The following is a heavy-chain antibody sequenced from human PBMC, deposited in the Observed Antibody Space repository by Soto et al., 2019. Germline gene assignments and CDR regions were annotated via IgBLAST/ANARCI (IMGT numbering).Heavy chain of an antibody. CDR2: ISYDGSNK. J-gene: IGHJ4*02. CDR1: GFTFSSYG. Sequence: GGSLRLSCAASGFTFSSYGMHWVRQAPGKGLEWVAVISYDGSNKYYADSVKGRFTISRDNSKNTLYLQMNSLRAEDTAVYYCAKDPGIAVAGTRIADYWGQGTLVTVSS. D-gene: IGHD6-19*01. CDR3: AKDPGIAVAGTRIADY. V-gene: IGHV3-30*18.